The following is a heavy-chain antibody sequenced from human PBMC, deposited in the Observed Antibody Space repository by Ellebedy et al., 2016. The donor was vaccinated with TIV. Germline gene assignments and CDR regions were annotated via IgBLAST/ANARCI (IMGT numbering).Heavy chain of an antibody. J-gene: IGHJ6*02. CDR3: ARDGYSSGWTEAGYYYYGMDV. V-gene: IGHV1-24*01. CDR1: GYTLTELP. CDR2: FDPEDGET. D-gene: IGHD6-25*01. Sequence: ASVKVSXKVSGYTLTELPMHWVRQAPGKGLEWMGGFDPEDGETIYAQKFQGRVTMTEDTSTDTAYMELSSLRSEDTSVYYCARDGYSSGWTEAGYYYYGMDVWGQGTTVTVSS.